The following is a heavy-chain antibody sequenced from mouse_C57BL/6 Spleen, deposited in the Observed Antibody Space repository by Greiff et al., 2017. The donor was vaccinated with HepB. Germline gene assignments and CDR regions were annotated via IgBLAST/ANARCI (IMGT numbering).Heavy chain of an antibody. CDR3: ARSPPYDYDSFFDY. D-gene: IGHD2-4*01. CDR1: GYTFTSYW. J-gene: IGHJ2*01. CDR2: IYPGSGST. V-gene: IGHV1-55*01. Sequence: VQLQQPGAELVKPGASVKMSCKASGYTFTSYWITWVKQRPGQGLEWIGDIYPGSGSTNYNEKFKSKATLTVDTSSSTAYMQLSSLTSEDSAVYYCARSPPYDYDSFFDYWGQGTTLTVSS.